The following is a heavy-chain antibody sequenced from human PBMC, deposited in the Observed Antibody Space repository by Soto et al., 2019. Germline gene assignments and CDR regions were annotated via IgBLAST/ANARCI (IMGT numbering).Heavy chain of an antibody. D-gene: IGHD2-15*01. J-gene: IGHJ4*02. CDR3: AKETYSGPLDY. CDR1: GFTFSSYG. Sequence: QVQLVESGGGVVQPGRSLRLSCAASGFTFSSYGMHWVRQAPGKGLEWVAVISYDGSNKYYAESVKGRFTISRDNSKNTLYLEMNRLRAEDTAVYYCAKETYSGPLDYWGQVTLVTVSS. V-gene: IGHV3-30*18. CDR2: ISYDGSNK.